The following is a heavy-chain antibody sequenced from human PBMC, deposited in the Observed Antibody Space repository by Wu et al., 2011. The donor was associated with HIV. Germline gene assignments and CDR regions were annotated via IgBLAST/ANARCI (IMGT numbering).Heavy chain of an antibody. CDR1: GYTFTTYG. J-gene: IGHJ1*01. D-gene: IGHD2-2*01. V-gene: IGHV1-18*01. CDR2: IRTYNGET. Sequence: QVQLVQSGAEVKKPGASVKVSCKASGYTFTTYGISWVRQAPGQGLEWIGWIRTYNGETNYAQKFQGRVTVTTDTSTSTVYMEVRSLRSDDTAVYYCARGGRDIVVASAMTRERHLQHWGQGTPGSPSRQ. CDR3: ARGGRDIVVASAMTRERHLQH.